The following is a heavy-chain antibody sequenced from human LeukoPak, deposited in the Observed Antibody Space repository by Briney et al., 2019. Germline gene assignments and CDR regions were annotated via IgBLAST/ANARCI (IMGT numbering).Heavy chain of an antibody. D-gene: IGHD6-6*01. V-gene: IGHV4-38-2*01. J-gene: IGHJ4*02. CDR3: ARKQLVPLAQSFDY. CDR2: INHSGST. Sequence: SETLSLTCAVSHSSITSDYYWAWIRQPPGKGLEWIGEINHSGSTNYNPSLNSRVTISVDTSKNQFSLKLNSLTAADTAVYYCARKQLVPLAQSFDYWGQGTLVTVSS. CDR1: HSSITSDYY.